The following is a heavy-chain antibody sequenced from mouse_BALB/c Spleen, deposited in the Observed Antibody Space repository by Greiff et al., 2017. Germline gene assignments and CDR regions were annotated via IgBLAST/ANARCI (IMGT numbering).Heavy chain of an antibody. J-gene: IGHJ2*01. CDR2: IYPGDGDT. D-gene: IGHD2-14*01. Sequence: QVQLQQSGAELARPGASVKLSCKASGYTFTSYWMQWVKQRPGQGLEWIGAIYPGDGDTRYTQKFKGKATLTADKSSSTAYMQLSSLASEDSAVYYCARREVRLVYFDYWGQGTTLTVSS. V-gene: IGHV1-87*01. CDR1: GYTFTSYW. CDR3: ARREVRLVYFDY.